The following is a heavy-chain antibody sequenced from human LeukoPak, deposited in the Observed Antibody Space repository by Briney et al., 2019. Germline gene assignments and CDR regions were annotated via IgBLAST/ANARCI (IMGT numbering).Heavy chain of an antibody. D-gene: IGHD6-6*01. CDR3: AVPRQLVGNFDF. Sequence: SETLSLTCNVSGASISSSYWTWVRQPRGKGLEWIGCSYQSGNTAYNPSLKRRVTISVDTSKNQVSLKLNSVTAADTALYFCAVPRQLVGNFDFWGPGDLVTVSS. CDR1: GASISSSY. V-gene: IGHV4-59*12. J-gene: IGHJ4*02. CDR2: SYQSGNT.